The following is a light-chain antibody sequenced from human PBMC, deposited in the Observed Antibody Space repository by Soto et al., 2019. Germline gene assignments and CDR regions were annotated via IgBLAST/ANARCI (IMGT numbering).Light chain of an antibody. CDR3: CSYAGSNTLV. CDR1: SSDVGGYNY. J-gene: IGLJ3*02. V-gene: IGLV2-11*01. Sequence: QYVLTQPRSVSGSPGQSVTISCTGTSSDVGGYNYVTWYQHHAGKAPKLRIYDVSKRPSGVPDRFSGSRSGNTASLTISGLQTEDEAEYFCCSYAGSNTLVCGGGTKLTVL. CDR2: DVS.